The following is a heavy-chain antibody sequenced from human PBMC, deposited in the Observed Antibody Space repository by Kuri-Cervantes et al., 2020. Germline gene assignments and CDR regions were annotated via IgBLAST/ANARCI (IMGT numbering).Heavy chain of an antibody. CDR3: ARDHRSSSGSYAAY. CDR1: GFTFSSYG. J-gene: IGHJ4*02. V-gene: IGHV3-33*01. CDR2: IWYDGSNK. D-gene: IGHD1-26*01. Sequence: GESLKISCAASGFTFSSYGMHWVRQAPGKGLEWVAIIWYDGSNKYYADSVKGRFTISRDNSKNTLYLQMNSLRAGDTAVYYCARDHRSSSGSYAAYWGRGTLVTVSS.